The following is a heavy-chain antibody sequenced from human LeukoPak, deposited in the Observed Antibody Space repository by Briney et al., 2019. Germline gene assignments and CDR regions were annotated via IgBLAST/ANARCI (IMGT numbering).Heavy chain of an antibody. Sequence: GGSLRLSCAASGFTFSSYAMSWVRQAPGKGLEWVSAISGSGGSTYYADSVKGRFTISRDNSKNTLYLQMNSLRAEDTAVYYCARGRDIVRHYYMDVWGKGTTVTISS. CDR1: GFTFSSYA. V-gene: IGHV3-23*01. J-gene: IGHJ6*03. CDR2: ISGSGGST. CDR3: ARGRDIVRHYYMDV. D-gene: IGHD2-15*01.